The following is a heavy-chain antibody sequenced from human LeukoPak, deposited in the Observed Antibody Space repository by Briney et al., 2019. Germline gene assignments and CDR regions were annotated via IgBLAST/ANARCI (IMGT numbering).Heavy chain of an antibody. CDR2: IIPILGIA. CDR3: ASGPSWSSPYYFDY. J-gene: IGHJ4*02. CDR1: GGTFSSYA. D-gene: IGHD1-26*01. V-gene: IGHV1-69*04. Sequence: GASVKVSCKASGGTFSSYAISWVRQAPGQGLEWMGRIIPILGIANYAQKFQGRVTITADKSTSTAYMELRSLRSDDTAVYYCASGPSWSSPYYFDYWGQGTLVTVSS.